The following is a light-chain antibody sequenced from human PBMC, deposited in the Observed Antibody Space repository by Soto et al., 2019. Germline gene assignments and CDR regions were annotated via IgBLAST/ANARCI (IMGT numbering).Light chain of an antibody. J-gene: IGKJ2*01. CDR2: AAS. V-gene: IGKV3-20*01. CDR3: QQQGT. CDR1: QSLSSSY. Sequence: EIVLTQFPGTLSLSPGERATLSCRPSQSLSSSYLVWYQQKPGQAPMILIYAASRRATGIPDRFSGSGSATEYTLTISRLEPEDSAVYYCQQQGTFGQGTKLEIK.